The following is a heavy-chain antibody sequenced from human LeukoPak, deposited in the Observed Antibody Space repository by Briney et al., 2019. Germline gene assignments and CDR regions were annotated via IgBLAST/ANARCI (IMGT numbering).Heavy chain of an antibody. Sequence: GESLKISCKGSGYTFTTYRIGWVRQMPGKGLEWMGIIYSGDSDTRYSPSFQGQVTISVDKSISTAYLQWSSLKASDTAMYYCARLGAGYSYGYVDYWGQGTLVTVSS. V-gene: IGHV5-51*01. D-gene: IGHD5-18*01. CDR2: IYSGDSDT. J-gene: IGHJ4*02. CDR1: GYTFTTYR. CDR3: ARLGAGYSYGYVDY.